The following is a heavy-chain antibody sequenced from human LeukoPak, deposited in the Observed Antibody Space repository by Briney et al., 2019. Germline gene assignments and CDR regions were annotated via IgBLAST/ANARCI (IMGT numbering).Heavy chain of an antibody. CDR3: ARPAYSGSYHNYYYYMDV. D-gene: IGHD1-26*01. V-gene: IGHV5-51*01. CDR2: IYPGDSDT. CDR1: GDSFTSYW. J-gene: IGHJ6*03. Sequence: GESLKISCKGSGDSFTSYWIGWVRQMPGKGLEWMGIIYPGDSDTRYSPSFQGQVTISADKSISTAYLQWSSLKASDTAMYYCARPAYSGSYHNYYYYMDVWGKGTTVTVSS.